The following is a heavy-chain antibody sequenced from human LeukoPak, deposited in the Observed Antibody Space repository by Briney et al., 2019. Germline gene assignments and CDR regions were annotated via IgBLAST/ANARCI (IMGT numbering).Heavy chain of an antibody. D-gene: IGHD3-22*01. J-gene: IGHJ4*02. CDR3: ASEYNDSSGYYLDY. Sequence: NTSETLSLTCTVSGGSISSNSYYWGWIRQPPGKGLEWIGSIYYSGSTYYNPSLKSRVTISVDTSKNQFSLKLSSVTAADTAVYYCASEYNDSSGYYLDYWGQGTLVTVSS. V-gene: IGHV4-39*01. CDR2: IYYSGST. CDR1: GGSISSNSYY.